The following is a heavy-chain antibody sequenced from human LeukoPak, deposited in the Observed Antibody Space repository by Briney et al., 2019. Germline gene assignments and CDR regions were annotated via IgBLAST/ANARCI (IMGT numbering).Heavy chain of an antibody. CDR2: INHSGST. J-gene: IGHJ5*02. CDR1: GGSFSGYY. D-gene: IGHD3-22*01. CDR3: ARKGRSDSSGYPT. Sequence: SETLSLTCAVYGGSFSGYYWSWIRQPPGKGLEWIGEINHSGSTNYNPSLKSRVTISVDTSKNQFSLKLSSVTAADTAVYYCARKGRSDSSGYPTWGQGTPVTVSS. V-gene: IGHV4-34*01.